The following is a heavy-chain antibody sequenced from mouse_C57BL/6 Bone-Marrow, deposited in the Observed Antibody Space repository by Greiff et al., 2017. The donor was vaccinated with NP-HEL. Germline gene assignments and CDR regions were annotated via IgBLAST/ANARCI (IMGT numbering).Heavy chain of an antibody. CDR1: GFTFSSYG. J-gene: IGHJ3*01. V-gene: IGHV5-6*01. Sequence: EVQRVESGGDLVKPGGSLKLSCAASGFTFSSYGMSWVRQTPDKRLELVATISSGGSYTYYPDSVKGRFTISRDNAKNTLYLQMSSLKSEDTAMYYCARHRYGNYWFAYWGQGTLVTVSA. CDR3: ARHRYGNYWFAY. D-gene: IGHD2-10*02. CDR2: ISSGGSYT.